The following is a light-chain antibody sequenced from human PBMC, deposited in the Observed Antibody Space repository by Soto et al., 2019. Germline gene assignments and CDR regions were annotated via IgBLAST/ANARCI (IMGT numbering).Light chain of an antibody. CDR3: QQYLSIPRT. J-gene: IGKJ1*01. CDR2: WAS. CDR1: QSLLYSSNSKNY. V-gene: IGKV4-1*01. Sequence: DIVLTQSPDXLAVSLGERATINCKSSQSLLYSSNSKNYLAWYQRKSGQPPKLLIYWASTRESGVPDRFSGSGSGTDFTLTISSLQADDVAVYYCQQYLSIPRTFGQGTKVEIK.